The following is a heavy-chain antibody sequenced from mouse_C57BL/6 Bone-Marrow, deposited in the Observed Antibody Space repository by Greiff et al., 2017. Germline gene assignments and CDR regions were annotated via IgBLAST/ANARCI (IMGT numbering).Heavy chain of an antibody. V-gene: IGHV1-64*01. CDR2: IHPNSGST. J-gene: IGHJ2*01. Sequence: QVQLQQPGAELVKPGASVKLSCKASGYTFTSYWMHWVKQRPGQGLEWIGMIHPNSGSTNYNEKFKSKATLTVDKSSSTAYMPLSSLTSEDSAVYYCARCGYSFDYWGQGTTLTVSS. D-gene: IGHD1-1*02. CDR3: ARCGYSFDY. CDR1: GYTFTSYW.